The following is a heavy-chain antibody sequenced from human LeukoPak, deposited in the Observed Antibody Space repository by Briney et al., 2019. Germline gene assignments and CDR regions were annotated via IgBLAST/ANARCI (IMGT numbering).Heavy chain of an antibody. CDR1: GGSISSYY. CDR3: ARLGGTELPPPHYYYYYYMDV. CDR2: IYTSGST. D-gene: IGHD3-16*01. V-gene: IGHV4-4*09. Sequence: SETLPLTCTVSGGSISSYYWSWIRQPPGKGLEWIGYIYTSGSTNYNPSLKSRVTISVDTSKNQFSLKLSSVTAADTAVYYCARLGGTELPPPHYYYYYYMDVWGKGTTVTVSS. J-gene: IGHJ6*03.